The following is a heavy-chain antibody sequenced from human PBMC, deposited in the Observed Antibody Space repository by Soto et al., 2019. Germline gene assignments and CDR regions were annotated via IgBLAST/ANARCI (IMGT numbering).Heavy chain of an antibody. CDR2: ISFDGRNK. J-gene: IGHJ4*02. CDR3: ERDVNEGSAWPLKLDN. V-gene: IGHV3-30*04. Sequence: PGGSLRLSCAASGFPFSSYAVHWVRLAPGKGLEWVAVISFDGRNKYYGDSVKGRFTISRDNSKNTLYLQMNSLRVEDTAVYYCERDVNEGSAWPLKLDNWGQGTPVTVSS. D-gene: IGHD6-19*01. CDR1: GFPFSSYA.